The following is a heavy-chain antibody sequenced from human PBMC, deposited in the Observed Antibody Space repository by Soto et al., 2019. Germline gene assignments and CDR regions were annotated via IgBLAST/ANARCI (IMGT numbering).Heavy chain of an antibody. CDR1: GYTFTSYG. Sequence: ASVKVSCKASGYTFTSYGISWVRQAPGQGLEWMGWISAYNGNTNYAPKLQGRVTMTTDTSTSTAYMELRSLRSDDTAVYYCAREFSGYTGDYYYYMDVWGKGTTVTVSS. CDR2: ISAYNGNT. D-gene: IGHD5-12*01. J-gene: IGHJ6*03. CDR3: AREFSGYTGDYYYYMDV. V-gene: IGHV1-18*01.